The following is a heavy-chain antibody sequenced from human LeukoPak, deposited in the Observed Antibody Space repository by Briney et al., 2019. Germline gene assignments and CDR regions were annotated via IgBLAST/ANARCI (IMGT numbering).Heavy chain of an antibody. Sequence: GGSLRLSCAASGFTFSSYAMSWARQAPGKGLEWVSAISGSGGSTYYADSVKGRFTISRDNSKNTLYLQMNSLRAEDTAVYYCARDRGPITMVRGVILDVWGQGTTVTVSS. CDR3: ARDRGPITMVRGVILDV. CDR1: GFTFSSYA. CDR2: ISGSGGST. V-gene: IGHV3-23*01. D-gene: IGHD3-10*01. J-gene: IGHJ6*02.